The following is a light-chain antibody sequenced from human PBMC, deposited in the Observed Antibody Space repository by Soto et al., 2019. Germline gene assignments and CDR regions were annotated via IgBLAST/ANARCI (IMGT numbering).Light chain of an antibody. J-gene: IGLJ2*01. CDR2: QDI. Sequence: SYELTQPPSVSVSPGQTVSITCSGDKLGDKYACWYQQKPGQSPVLVIYQDIKRPSGIPERFSGSNSGNTATLTISGTQAMDEADYYCQAWDSTVVFGGGTKLTAL. CDR3: QAWDSTVV. V-gene: IGLV3-1*01. CDR1: KLGDKY.